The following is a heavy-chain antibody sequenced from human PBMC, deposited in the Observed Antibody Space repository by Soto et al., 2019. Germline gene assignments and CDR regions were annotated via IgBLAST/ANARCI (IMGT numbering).Heavy chain of an antibody. D-gene: IGHD3-10*01. CDR1: GFTFSSYG. J-gene: IGHJ6*02. Sequence: PGGSLRLSCAASGFTFSSYGMHWVRQAPGKGLEWVAVISYDGSNKYYADSVKGRFTISRDNSKNTLYLQMNSLRAEDTAVYYCAKDHVPGELLGYYGMDVWGQGTTVTVSS. CDR2: ISYDGSNK. CDR3: AKDHVPGELLGYYGMDV. V-gene: IGHV3-30*18.